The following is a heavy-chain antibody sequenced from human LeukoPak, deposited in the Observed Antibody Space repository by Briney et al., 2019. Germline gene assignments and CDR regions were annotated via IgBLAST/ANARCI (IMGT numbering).Heavy chain of an antibody. V-gene: IGHV1-8*03. J-gene: IGHJ4*02. CDR2: MNPNSGNT. D-gene: IGHD3-10*01. CDR1: GYTFTGYY. CDR3: ARGPRITMVRGVLIDY. Sequence: GASVKVSCKASGYTFTGYYIHWVRQATGQGLEWMGWMNPNSGNTGYAQKFQGRVTITRNTSISTAYMELSSLRSEDTAVYYCARGPRITMVRGVLIDYWGQGTLVTVSS.